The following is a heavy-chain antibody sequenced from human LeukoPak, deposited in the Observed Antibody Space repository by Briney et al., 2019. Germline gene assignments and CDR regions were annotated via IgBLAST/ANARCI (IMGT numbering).Heavy chain of an antibody. CDR2: ISGSGGST. D-gene: IGHD2-8*01. CDR3: AKDRYCTNGVCYSSYY. CDR1: GFTFSSYS. V-gene: IGHV3-23*01. Sequence: GGSLRLSCAASGFTFSSYSMNWVRQAPGKGLEWVSAISGSGGSTYYADSVKGRFTISRDNSKNTLYLQMNSLRAEDTAVYYCAKDRYCTNGVCYSSYYWGQGTLVTVSS. J-gene: IGHJ4*02.